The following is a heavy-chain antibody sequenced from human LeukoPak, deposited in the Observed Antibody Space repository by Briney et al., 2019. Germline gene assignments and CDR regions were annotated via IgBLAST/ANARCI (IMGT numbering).Heavy chain of an antibody. CDR2: INAGNGNT. D-gene: IGHD3-3*01. CDR1: GYTFTSYA. J-gene: IGHJ4*02. CDR3: ARDPTIFGVAPARLDY. Sequence: ASVTVSCKASGYTFTSYAMHWVRQAPGQRLEWMGWINAGNGNTKCSQKFQGRVTITRDTSASTAYMELSSLRSEDTVVYYCARDPTIFGVAPARLDYWGQGTLVTVSS. V-gene: IGHV1-3*01.